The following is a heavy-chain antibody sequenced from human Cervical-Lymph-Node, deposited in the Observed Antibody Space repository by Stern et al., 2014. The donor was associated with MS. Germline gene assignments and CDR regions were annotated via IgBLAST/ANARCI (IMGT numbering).Heavy chain of an antibody. D-gene: IGHD3-10*01. CDR3: ARQGGVRDFDS. V-gene: IGHV4-31*03. J-gene: IGHJ4*02. CDR1: GGSISSFGYY. Sequence: QVQLVESGPGLVKPSETLSLTCTVSGGSISSFGYYWTWIRQHPGQGLEWIGFIYHSGSTYFNPSLKSRLNMSIDTSEDQFSLRLSSVTAADTAVYYCARQGGVRDFDSWGQGTLVTVSS. CDR2: IYHSGST.